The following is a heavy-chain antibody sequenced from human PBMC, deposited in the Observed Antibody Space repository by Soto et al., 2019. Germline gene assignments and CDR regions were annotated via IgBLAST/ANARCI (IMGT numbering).Heavy chain of an antibody. V-gene: IGHV4-31*03. CDR2: IYYSGST. CDR3: ARGELHTRPPRGYYYYGMDV. CDR1: GGSISSGGYY. J-gene: IGHJ6*02. Sequence: SETLSLTCTVSGGSISSGGYYWSWIRQHPGKGLEWIGYIYYSGSTYYNPSLKSRVTISVDTSKNQFSLKLSSVTAADTAVYYCARGELHTRPPRGYYYYGMDVWGQGTTVTVSS. D-gene: IGHD1-7*01.